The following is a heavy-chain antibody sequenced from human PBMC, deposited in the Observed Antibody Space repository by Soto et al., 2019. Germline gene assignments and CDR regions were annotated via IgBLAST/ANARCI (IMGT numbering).Heavy chain of an antibody. V-gene: IGHV3-30*18. CDR2: ISYDGSNK. CDR1: GFTFISYG. D-gene: IGHD1-26*01. CDR3: AKDYRSGSYQYGMDV. Sequence: GGSLRLSCAASGFTFISYGMHWIRQAQGKGLERVAVISYDGSNKYYADSVKGRFTISRDNSKNTLYLQMNSLRAEDTAVYYCAKDYRSGSYQYGMDVWGQGTTVTVSS. J-gene: IGHJ6*02.